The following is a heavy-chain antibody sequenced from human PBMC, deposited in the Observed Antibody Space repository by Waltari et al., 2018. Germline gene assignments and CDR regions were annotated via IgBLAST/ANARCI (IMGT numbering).Heavy chain of an antibody. Sequence: QLQLRESGPGLLKPSETLSLTCSVSGDSIGSGYYYWGWIRQAPGKGLEWIGSIYFAGSTAYNPSLKSRLTISVDTSKNQFSLRLSSVTAADTAVYYCAREVGGSSWSTTPRGDAFDIWGQGKMVTVSS. D-gene: IGHD6-13*01. V-gene: IGHV4-39*07. J-gene: IGHJ3*02. CDR2: IYFAGST. CDR1: GDSIGSGYYY. CDR3: AREVGGSSWSTTPRGDAFDI.